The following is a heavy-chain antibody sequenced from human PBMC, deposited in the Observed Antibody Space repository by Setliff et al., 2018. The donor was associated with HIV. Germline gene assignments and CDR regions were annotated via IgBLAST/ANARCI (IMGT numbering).Heavy chain of an antibody. CDR3: ARGRNYDSSGYGDYYYYMDV. CDR1: GYTLTSYA. CDR2: IDADNGNT. V-gene: IGHV1-18*01. J-gene: IGHJ6*03. Sequence: ASVKVSCKASGYTLTSYAITWVRQAPGQGLEWVGWIDADNGNTNYAQKFRGRVTMTTDTSTNTAYMEVRSLTSYDTAVYYCARGRNYDSSGYGDYYYYMDVWGKGTTVTVSS. D-gene: IGHD3-22*01.